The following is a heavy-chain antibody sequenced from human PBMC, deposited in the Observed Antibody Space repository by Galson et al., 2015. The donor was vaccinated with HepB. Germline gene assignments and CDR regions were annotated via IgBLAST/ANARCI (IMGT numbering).Heavy chain of an antibody. Sequence: SLRLSCAGSGFTFSNFPMHWVRQGPGKGLEYVSAISNNGGRTYYADSVKGKFTISRDNTKSTLYLQMSSLRTDDTAVYYCVKRFSAAPSANWGQGTLVTVSS. CDR3: VKRFSAAPSAN. J-gene: IGHJ4*02. CDR2: ISNNGGRT. V-gene: IGHV3-64D*08. D-gene: IGHD5-12*01. CDR1: GFTFSNFP.